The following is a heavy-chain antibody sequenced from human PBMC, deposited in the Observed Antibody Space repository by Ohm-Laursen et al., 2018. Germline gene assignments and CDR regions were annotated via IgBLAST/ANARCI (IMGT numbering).Heavy chain of an antibody. V-gene: IGHV4-59*01. Sequence: SETLSLTCTVSGGSISSYYWSWIRQPPGKGLEWIGYIYYSGSANYNPSLKSRVTISVDTSKNQFSLKLSSVTAADTAVYYCTRDISYGDFIPWGQGTLVIVSS. CDR2: IYYSGSA. J-gene: IGHJ5*02. D-gene: IGHD4-17*01. CDR3: TRDISYGDFIP. CDR1: GGSISSYY.